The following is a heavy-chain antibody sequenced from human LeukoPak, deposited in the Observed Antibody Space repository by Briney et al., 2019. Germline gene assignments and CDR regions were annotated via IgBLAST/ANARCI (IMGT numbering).Heavy chain of an antibody. V-gene: IGHV3-30*04. CDR2: VSYDEGEK. J-gene: IGHJ4*02. D-gene: IGHD3-22*01. CDR3: AKGTSASSYSAGHY. Sequence: GGSLTLSCAASGFTFSSHAMHWVRQAPGKGLEWVAGVSYDEGEKFYGDSVRGRFTISRDNSRNTVYLKMNSLGAEDTAVYSCAKGTSASSYSAGHYWGQGTLVTVYS. CDR1: GFTFSSHA.